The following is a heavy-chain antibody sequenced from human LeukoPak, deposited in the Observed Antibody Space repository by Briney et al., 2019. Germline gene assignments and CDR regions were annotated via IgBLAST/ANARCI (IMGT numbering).Heavy chain of an antibody. Sequence: GGSLRLSCAASGFTFSSYAMSWVRQASGKGLEWVSAISGSGGSTYYADSVKGRFTISRDNSKNTLYLQMNSLRAEDTAVYYCAKVDSSGYYYLEFDYWGQGTLVTVSS. CDR2: ISGSGGST. CDR3: AKVDSSGYYYLEFDY. CDR1: GFTFSSYA. V-gene: IGHV3-23*01. J-gene: IGHJ4*02. D-gene: IGHD3-22*01.